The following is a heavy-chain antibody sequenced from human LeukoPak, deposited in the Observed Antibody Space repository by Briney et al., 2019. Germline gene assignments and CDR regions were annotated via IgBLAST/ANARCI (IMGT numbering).Heavy chain of an antibody. CDR3: ARGVGTAMAPFKTNWFDP. CDR1: GGTFSSYA. CDR2: IIPIFGTA. D-gene: IGHD5-18*01. J-gene: IGHJ5*02. V-gene: IGHV1-69*05. Sequence: ASVKVSCKASGGTFSSYAISWVRQAPGQGLEWMGGIIPIFGTANYAQKFQGRVTITTDESTSTAYMELSSLRSEDTAVYYCARGVGTAMAPFKTNWFDPWGQGTLVTVSS.